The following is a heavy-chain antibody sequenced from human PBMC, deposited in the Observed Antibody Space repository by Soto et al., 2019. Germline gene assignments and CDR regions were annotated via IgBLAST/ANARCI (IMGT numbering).Heavy chain of an antibody. Sequence: GESLKISCKGSGYSFTSFWISWVRQMPGKGLEWMGRIDPSDSYTNYSPSFQGHVTISADKSISTAYLQWSSLKASDTAMYYCARDHFYGSSWYRGGMDVWGQGTTVTVSS. CDR3: ARDHFYGSSWYRGGMDV. D-gene: IGHD6-13*01. CDR1: GYSFTSFW. J-gene: IGHJ6*02. V-gene: IGHV5-10-1*01. CDR2: IDPSDSYT.